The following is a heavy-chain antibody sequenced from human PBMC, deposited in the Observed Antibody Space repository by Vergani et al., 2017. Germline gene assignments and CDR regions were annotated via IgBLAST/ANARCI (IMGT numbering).Heavy chain of an antibody. V-gene: IGHV1-3*04. Sequence: QVQLVQSGAEVKKPGASVKVSCKASGYTFTSYAMHWVRQAPGQRLEWMGWINTGNGNTKYSQKFQGRVTITRDTAASTAYMELSSLRSEDTAVYYCARVGEGFEYYYYYMDVWGKGTTVTVSS. D-gene: IGHD2-21*01. CDR1: GYTFTSYA. J-gene: IGHJ6*03. CDR2: INTGNGNT. CDR3: ARVGEGFEYYYYYMDV.